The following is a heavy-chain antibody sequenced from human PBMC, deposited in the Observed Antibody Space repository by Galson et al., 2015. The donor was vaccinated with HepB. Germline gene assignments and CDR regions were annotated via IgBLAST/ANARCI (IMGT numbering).Heavy chain of an antibody. Sequence: SVKVSCKASGYTFTSYYMHWVRQAPGQGLEWMGIINPSGGSTSYAQKFQGRVTMTRDTSTSTVYMELSSLRSEDTAVYYCARDAGNYYDSSGVEYFQHWGRGTLVTVSS. D-gene: IGHD3-22*01. CDR1: GYTFTSYY. J-gene: IGHJ1*01. CDR2: INPSGGST. CDR3: ARDAGNYYDSSGVEYFQH. V-gene: IGHV1-46*03.